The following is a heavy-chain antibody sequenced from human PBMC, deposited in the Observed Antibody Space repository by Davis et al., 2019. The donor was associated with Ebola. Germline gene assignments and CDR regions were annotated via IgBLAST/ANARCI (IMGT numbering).Heavy chain of an antibody. CDR1: GGSISSSSYY. CDR3: AREYCSSTSCYASWFDP. V-gene: IGHV4-39*07. CDR2: IYYSGST. Sequence: SETLSLTCTVSGGSISSSSYYWDWIRQPPGKGLEWIGSIYYSGSTNYNPSLKSRVTISVDTSKNQFSLKLSSVTAADTAVYYCAREYCSSTSCYASWFDPWGQGTLVTVSS. D-gene: IGHD2-2*01. J-gene: IGHJ5*02.